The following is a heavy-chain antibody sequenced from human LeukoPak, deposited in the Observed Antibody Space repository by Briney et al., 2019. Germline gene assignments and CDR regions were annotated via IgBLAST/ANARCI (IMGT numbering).Heavy chain of an antibody. CDR3: AKETGSAVGSTDFDY. Sequence: PGKSLRLSCAASGFTFSSYAMHWVRQAPGKGLEWVAVISYDRSNKYYADSVKGRFTISRDNSKNTLYLQMNSPRAEDTAVYYCAKETGSAVGSTDFDYWGQGTLVTVSS. D-gene: IGHD4-17*01. V-gene: IGHV3-30-3*01. J-gene: IGHJ4*02. CDR2: ISYDRSNK. CDR1: GFTFSSYA.